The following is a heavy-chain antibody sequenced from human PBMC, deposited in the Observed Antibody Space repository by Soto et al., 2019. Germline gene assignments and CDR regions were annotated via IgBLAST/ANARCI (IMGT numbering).Heavy chain of an antibody. J-gene: IGHJ3*02. D-gene: IGHD2-8*01. Sequence: GGSLRLSCAASGFTFSSYAMSWVRQAPGKWLEWVSAISGSGGSTYYADSVKGRFTISRDNSKNTLYLQMNSLRAEDTAVYYCAKSIVLMVYGPLDAFDIWGQGTMVTVSS. CDR2: ISGSGGST. V-gene: IGHV3-23*01. CDR3: AKSIVLMVYGPLDAFDI. CDR1: GFTFSSYA.